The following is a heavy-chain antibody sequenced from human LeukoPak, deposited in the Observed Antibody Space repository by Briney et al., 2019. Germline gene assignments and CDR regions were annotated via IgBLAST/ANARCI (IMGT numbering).Heavy chain of an antibody. D-gene: IGHD2-15*01. V-gene: IGHV3-15*01. CDR3: AWVCYGPLSS. CDR1: GFAFTTAW. Sequence: GGSLRLSCAASGFAFTTAWLSWVRQAPGKGLEWVGRIKRKSDGGTVDYAAPVKGRFTISRDDSKNTLYLQMNNLKTEDTAVYYCAWVCYGPLSSWGQGTMVTVSS. J-gene: IGHJ3*01. CDR2: IKRKSDGGTV.